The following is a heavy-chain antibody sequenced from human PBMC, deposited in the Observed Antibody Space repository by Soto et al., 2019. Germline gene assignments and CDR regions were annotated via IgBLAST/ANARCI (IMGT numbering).Heavy chain of an antibody. Sequence: PSETLSLTCVVSGYVITSGYYWGCIRQPPGKGLDWIGTVDHSGSTYYDPSLQGRVTISIDTSKNQFSLKLTSVTAADTALYYCARYFHTYSGPPIWGQGTLVTVYS. CDR2: VDHSGST. V-gene: IGHV4-38-2*01. J-gene: IGHJ4*02. CDR3: ARYFHTYSGPPI. D-gene: IGHD5-12*01. CDR1: GYVITSGYY.